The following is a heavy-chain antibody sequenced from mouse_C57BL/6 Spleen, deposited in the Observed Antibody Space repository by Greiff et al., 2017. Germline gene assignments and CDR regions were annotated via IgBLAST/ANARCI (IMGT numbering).Heavy chain of an antibody. Sequence: VQLQESGAELVKPGASVKISCKASGYAFSSYWMNWVKQRPGKGLEWIGQIYPGDGVTNYNGKFKGKATLTADKSSSTAYMQLSSLTSEDSAVYFCARDYGSSPWFAYWGQGTLVTVSA. CDR3: ARDYGSSPWFAY. V-gene: IGHV1-80*01. D-gene: IGHD1-1*01. CDR2: IYPGDGVT. CDR1: GYAFSSYW. J-gene: IGHJ3*01.